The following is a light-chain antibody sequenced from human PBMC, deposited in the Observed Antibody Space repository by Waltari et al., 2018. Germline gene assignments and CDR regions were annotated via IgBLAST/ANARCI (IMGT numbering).Light chain of an antibody. CDR2: DAS. J-gene: IGKJ4*01. Sequence: SASPPASPTITCRASQGINNYLAWFQQKPGKAPKSLIYDASSLQSGVSSNFSGSGSGTDFTLTISSLQPEDIATYYCQQYNNYPPTFGGGTKVEIK. V-gene: IGKV1-16*02. CDR1: QGINNY. CDR3: QQYNNYPPT.